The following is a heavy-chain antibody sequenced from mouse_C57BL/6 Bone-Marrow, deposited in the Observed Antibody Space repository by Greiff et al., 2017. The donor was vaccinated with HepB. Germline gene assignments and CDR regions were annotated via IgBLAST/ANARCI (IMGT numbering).Heavy chain of an antibody. Sequence: VQLQQSGPELVKPGASVKISCKASGYTFTDYYMNWVKQSHGKSLEWIGDINPNNGGTSYNQKFKGKATLTVDKSSSTAYMELRSLTSEDSAVYYCAREPLVGDYWGQGTTLTVSS. CDR1: GYTFTDYY. V-gene: IGHV1-26*01. J-gene: IGHJ2*01. CDR3: AREPLVGDY. D-gene: IGHD6-1*01. CDR2: INPNNGGT.